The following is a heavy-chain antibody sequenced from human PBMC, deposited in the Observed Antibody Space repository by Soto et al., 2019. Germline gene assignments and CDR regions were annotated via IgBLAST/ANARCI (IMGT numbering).Heavy chain of an antibody. J-gene: IGHJ5*02. CDR3: GRDRGLWYRWFDP. CDR2: IIPILGIA. V-gene: IGHV1-69*08. Sequence: QVQLVQSGAEVKKPGSSVKVSCKASGGTFSSYTISWVRQAPGQGLEWMGRIIPILGIANYAQKFQGRVTITPDKSTSPAYRALSSLRSQDTAGYYCGRDRGLWYRWFDPWGQGNLVTVSS. CDR1: GGTFSSYT. D-gene: IGHD1-26*01.